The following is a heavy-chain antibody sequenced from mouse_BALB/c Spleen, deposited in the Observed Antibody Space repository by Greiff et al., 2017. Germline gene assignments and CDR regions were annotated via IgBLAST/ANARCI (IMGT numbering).Heavy chain of an antibody. CDR2: INPYNGDT. CDR3: GRGWLLLGGAMDY. CDR1: GYSFTGYF. D-gene: IGHD2-3*01. V-gene: IGHV1-37*01. Sequence: SGPELVKPGASVKISCKASGYSFTGYFMNWVKQSHGKSLEWIGRINPYNGDTFYNQKFKGKATLTVDKSSSTAHMELLSLTSEDSAVYYCGRGWLLLGGAMDYWGQGTSVTVSS. J-gene: IGHJ4*01.